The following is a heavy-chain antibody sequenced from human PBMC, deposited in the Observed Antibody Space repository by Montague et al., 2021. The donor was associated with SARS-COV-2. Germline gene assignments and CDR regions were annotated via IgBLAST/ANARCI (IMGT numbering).Heavy chain of an antibody. CDR2: INHSGST. V-gene: IGHV4-34*01. CDR3: ARGRTVTTFYYFYYCGMDV. CDR1: GGSFSGYY. Sequence: SETLSLTCAVYGGSFSGYYWSWIRQPPGKGLEWIGEINHSGSTNYNPSLKSRVTISVDTSKNQFSLKPSSVTAADTAVYYCARGRTVTTFYYFYYCGMDVWGQGTTVTVSS. D-gene: IGHD4-17*01. J-gene: IGHJ6*02.